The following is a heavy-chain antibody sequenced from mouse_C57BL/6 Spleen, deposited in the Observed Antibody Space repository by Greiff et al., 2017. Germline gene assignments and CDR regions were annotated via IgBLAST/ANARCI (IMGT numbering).Heavy chain of an antibody. CDR1: GYTFTSYG. Sequence: VKLQESGAELARPGASVKLSCKASGYTFTSYGISWVKQRTGQGLEWIGEIYPRSGNTYYNEKFKGKATLTADKSSSTAYMELRSLTSEDSAVYFCARSNWSYYFDYWGQGTTLTVSS. J-gene: IGHJ2*01. CDR3: ARSNWSYYFDY. V-gene: IGHV1-81*01. D-gene: IGHD4-1*01. CDR2: IYPRSGNT.